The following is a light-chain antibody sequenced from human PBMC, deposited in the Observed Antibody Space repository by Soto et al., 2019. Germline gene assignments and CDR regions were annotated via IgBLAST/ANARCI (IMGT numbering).Light chain of an antibody. CDR3: HQYNNWPIS. CDR2: GAS. CDR1: LSVGSN. V-gene: IGKV3-15*01. Sequence: EIVMTQSPATLSVSPGERATLSCRASLSVGSNLAWYQQKPGQAPRLLINGASTRATGIPARFSGSGSGIEFTLTISSLHSEDFAVYYCHQYNNWPISFGQGTRLEIK. J-gene: IGKJ5*01.